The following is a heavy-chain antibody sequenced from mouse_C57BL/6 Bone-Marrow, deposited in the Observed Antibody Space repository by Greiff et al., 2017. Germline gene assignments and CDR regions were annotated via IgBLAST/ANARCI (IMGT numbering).Heavy chain of an antibody. D-gene: IGHD2-2*01. Sequence: VQLQQSGAELVKPGASVKISCKASGYAFSSYWMNWVKQRPGKGLEWIGQIYPGDGDTNYNGKFKGKATLTADKSSSTAYMQLSSLTSEDSAVYFCARWGDRGYDGGFAYWGQGTLVTVSA. CDR3: ARWGDRGYDGGFAY. J-gene: IGHJ3*01. CDR1: GYAFSSYW. CDR2: IYPGDGDT. V-gene: IGHV1-80*01.